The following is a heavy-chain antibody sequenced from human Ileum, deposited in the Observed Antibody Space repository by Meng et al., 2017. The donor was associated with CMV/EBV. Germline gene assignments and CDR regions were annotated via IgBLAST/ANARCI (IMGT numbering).Heavy chain of an antibody. CDR2: IDPSGSA. CDR1: GGSISGSFC. CDR3: ARECVGEGDWCHWDYWFDP. J-gene: IGHJ5*02. D-gene: IGHD2-21*01. Sequence: PLQEPGPRLVKPSEPLSLTCTVSGGSISGSFCWSWVRQSAGKRLEWIGRIDPSGSANYNPSLQGRITVSIDTSNNQFSLTLTSVTAADTAVYYCARECVGEGDWCHWDYWFDPWGQGTLVTVSS. V-gene: IGHV4-4*07.